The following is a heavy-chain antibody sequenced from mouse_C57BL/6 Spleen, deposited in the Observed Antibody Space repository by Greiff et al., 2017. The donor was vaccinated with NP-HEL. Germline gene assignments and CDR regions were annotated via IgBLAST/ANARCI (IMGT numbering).Heavy chain of an antibody. J-gene: IGHJ4*01. V-gene: IGHV1-50*01. Sequence: QVQLQQSGAELVKPGASVKLSCKASGYTFTSYWMQWVKQRPGQGLEWIGEIDPSDSYTNYNQKFKGKATLTVDTSSSTAYMQLSSLTSEDSAGYYGAKRGVSYGSSIYAMDYWGQGTSVTVSS. D-gene: IGHD1-1*01. CDR1: GYTFTSYW. CDR2: IDPSDSYT. CDR3: AKRGVSYGSSIYAMDY.